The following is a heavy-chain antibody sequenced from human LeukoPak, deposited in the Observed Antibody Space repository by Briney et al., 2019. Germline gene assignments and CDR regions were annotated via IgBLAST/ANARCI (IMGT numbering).Heavy chain of an antibody. CDR2: IYYSGST. CDR1: GGSISSSSYY. J-gene: IGHJ6*03. D-gene: IGHD3-22*01. CDR3: ARENYDGSWGYYYMDV. V-gene: IGHV4-39*07. Sequence: SETLSLTCTVSGGSISSSSYYWGWIRQPPGKGLEWIGSIYYSGSTYYNPSLKSRVTISVDTSKNQFSLKLSSVTAADTAVYYCARENYDGSWGYYYMDVWGKGTTVTVSS.